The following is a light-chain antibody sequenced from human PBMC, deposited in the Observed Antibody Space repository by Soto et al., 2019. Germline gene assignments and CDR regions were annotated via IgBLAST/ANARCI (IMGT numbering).Light chain of an antibody. V-gene: IGKV3-20*01. J-gene: IGKJ5*01. CDR1: QSVRSER. CDR3: QEYAGPPPIT. CDR2: DAS. Sequence: EIVLTQSPDTLSLSPGDRATLSCRASQSVRSERLAWYQQKRGQAPRLVIFDASFRASGIPERFRGSGSGTDFTLTITSLESEDFAVYYCQEYAGPPPITFGRGTRLDIK.